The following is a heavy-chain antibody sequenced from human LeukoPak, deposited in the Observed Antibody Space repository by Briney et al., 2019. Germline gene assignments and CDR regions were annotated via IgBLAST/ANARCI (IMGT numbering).Heavy chain of an antibody. Sequence: GGSLRLSCTVSGFTVSSNSMSWVRQAPGKGLEWVSFIYSDNTHYSDSVKGRFTISRDNSKNTLYLQMNSLRAEDTAVYYCARLGYCSSVSCWNAFDIWGQGTMVTVS. D-gene: IGHD2-2*01. CDR1: GFTVSSNS. V-gene: IGHV3-53*01. CDR3: ARLGYCSSVSCWNAFDI. CDR2: IYSDNT. J-gene: IGHJ3*02.